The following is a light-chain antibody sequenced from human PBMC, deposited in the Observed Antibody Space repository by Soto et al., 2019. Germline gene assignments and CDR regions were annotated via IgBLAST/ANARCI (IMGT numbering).Light chain of an antibody. Sequence: QSVLTQPASVSGSPGQSITISCTGTSSDVGAYDFVSWYQHYPGKAPKLVTFDVTHRPPGISDRFSGSKSANTASLTISGLQAEDEAFYYCSSYTTRSTLVFGGGTKPTVL. J-gene: IGLJ2*01. CDR3: SSYTTRSTLV. CDR1: SSDVGAYDF. V-gene: IGLV2-14*01. CDR2: DVT.